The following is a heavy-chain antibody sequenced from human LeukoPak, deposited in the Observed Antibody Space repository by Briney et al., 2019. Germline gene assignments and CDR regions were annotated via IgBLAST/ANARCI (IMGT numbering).Heavy chain of an antibody. CDR3: ARAFWGYSSGWYGY. V-gene: IGHV4-34*01. CDR1: GGSFSGYY. D-gene: IGHD6-19*01. Sequence: SETLSLTCAVYGGSFSGYYWSWIRQPPGKGLEWIGEINHSGSTNYNPSLKSRVTISVDTSKNQFSLKLSSVTAADTAVYYCARAFWGYSSGWYGYWGQGTLVTVSS. J-gene: IGHJ4*02. CDR2: INHSGST.